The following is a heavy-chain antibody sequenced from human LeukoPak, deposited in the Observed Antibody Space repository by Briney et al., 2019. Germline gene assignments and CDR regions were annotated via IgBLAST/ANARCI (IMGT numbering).Heavy chain of an antibody. CDR2: IYPGDSDT. Sequence: GESLKISCKGSGYSFTSYWIGWVRQMPGKGLEWMGIIYPGDSDTRYSPSFQGQVTISADKSISTAYLQWSSLKASGTAMYYCARLPHYYDSSGYYVDYWGQGTLVTVSS. V-gene: IGHV5-51*01. CDR1: GYSFTSYW. CDR3: ARLPHYYDSSGYYVDY. J-gene: IGHJ4*02. D-gene: IGHD3-22*01.